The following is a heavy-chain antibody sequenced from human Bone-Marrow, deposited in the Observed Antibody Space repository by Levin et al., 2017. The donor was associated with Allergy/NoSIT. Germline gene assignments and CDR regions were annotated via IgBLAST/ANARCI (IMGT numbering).Heavy chain of an antibody. V-gene: IGHV3-30*18. CDR3: AKDSYYDSSGAPPDY. CDR2: ISYDGSNK. J-gene: IGHJ4*02. CDR1: GFTFSSYG. D-gene: IGHD3-22*01. Sequence: GESLKISCAASGFTFSSYGMHWVRQAPGKGLEWVAVISYDGSNKYYADSVKGRFTISRDNSKNTLYLQMNSLRAEDTAVYYCAKDSYYDSSGAPPDYWGQGTLVTVSS.